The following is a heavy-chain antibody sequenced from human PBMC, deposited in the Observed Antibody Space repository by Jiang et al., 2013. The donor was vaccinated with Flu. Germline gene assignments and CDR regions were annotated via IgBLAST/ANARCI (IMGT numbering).Heavy chain of an antibody. D-gene: IGHD6-13*01. V-gene: IGHV4-59*01. Sequence: GPGLVKPSETLSLTCTVSGGSISRDYWSWVRQPPGKGLEWMGYMHYSGSINYNPSLKSRVTISVDTSKNQLSLKVSSVTAADTAVYYCARSIAAAGLIVGMDVWGQGTTVTVSS. J-gene: IGHJ6*02. CDR3: ARSIAAAGLIVGMDV. CDR1: GGSISRDY. CDR2: MHYSGSI.